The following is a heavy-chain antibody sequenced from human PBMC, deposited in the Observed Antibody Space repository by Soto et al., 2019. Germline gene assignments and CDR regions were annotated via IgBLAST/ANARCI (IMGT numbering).Heavy chain of an antibody. CDR2: INAYNGHT. J-gene: IGHJ4*02. Sequence: ASEKVSCKASGYTFTSYGIIWVRQAPGQGLEWMGWINAYNGHTNYAQNFQGRVTMTTDTSTSTAYMELRSLRSDDTAVYYCANALGLYYFDYWGQGTLVTVS. CDR1: GYTFTSYG. CDR3: ANALGLYYFDY. D-gene: IGHD2-8*01. V-gene: IGHV1-18*01.